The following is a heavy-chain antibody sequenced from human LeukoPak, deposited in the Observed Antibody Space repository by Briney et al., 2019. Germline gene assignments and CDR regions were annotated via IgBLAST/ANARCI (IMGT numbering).Heavy chain of an antibody. CDR2: IRSKAYGGTT. V-gene: IGHV3-49*04. J-gene: IGHJ4*02. D-gene: IGHD2-2*01. CDR3: TREQVYCSSTSCPGDY. CDR1: GFTFGDYA. Sequence: GGSLRLSCTASGFTFGDYAMSWVRQAPGKGLECVGFIRSKAYGGTTEYAASVKGRFTISRDDSKSIAYLQMNSLKTEDTAVYYCTREQVYCSSTSCPGDYWGQGTLVTVSS.